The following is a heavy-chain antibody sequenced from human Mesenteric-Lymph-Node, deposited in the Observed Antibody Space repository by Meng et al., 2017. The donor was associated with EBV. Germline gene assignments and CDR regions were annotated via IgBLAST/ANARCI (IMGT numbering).Heavy chain of an antibody. CDR2: IYWDDHK. CDR1: GFSLNTSGLG. D-gene: IGHD1-14*01. J-gene: IGHJ4*02. V-gene: IGHV2-5*02. CDR3: AHRLDHTFDY. Sequence: QITLKESGPTLGKRTXTLTLTCTFSGFSLNTSGLGVGWIRQPPGKALEWLGTIYWDDHKPYSPSLKSRLTITKDTSKNQVVLTMTNMDPVDTATYYCAHRLDHTFDYWGQGTLVTVSS.